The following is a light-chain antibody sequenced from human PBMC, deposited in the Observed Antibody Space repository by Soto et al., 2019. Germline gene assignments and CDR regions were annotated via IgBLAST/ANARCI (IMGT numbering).Light chain of an antibody. CDR1: SSDIGGYNY. Sequence: QSVLTQPASVSGSPGQSITISCTGTSSDIGGYNYVSWYQHHPGKAPKLMIYEVTNRPSGVSSRFSGSKSGNRASLTISGLLAEDEADYYCSSYTSSSTLAYVFGNGTKVTVL. V-gene: IGLV2-14*01. CDR2: EVT. CDR3: SSYTSSSTLAYV. J-gene: IGLJ1*01.